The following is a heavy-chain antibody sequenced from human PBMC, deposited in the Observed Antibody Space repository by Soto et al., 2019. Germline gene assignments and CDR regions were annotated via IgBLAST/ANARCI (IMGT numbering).Heavy chain of an antibody. D-gene: IGHD1-26*01. Sequence: TLSLTCSVSGDSVSSDRYFWTWIRQPPGKGLEWIAYISYTGDTNYNPSPKSRVTISVDTSRNQFSLTLTSVTAADTAVYFCARIVVGATVDLWGQGSLVTVSS. CDR1: GDSVSSDRYF. J-gene: IGHJ5*02. V-gene: IGHV4-61*01. CDR3: ARIVVGATVDL. CDR2: ISYTGDT.